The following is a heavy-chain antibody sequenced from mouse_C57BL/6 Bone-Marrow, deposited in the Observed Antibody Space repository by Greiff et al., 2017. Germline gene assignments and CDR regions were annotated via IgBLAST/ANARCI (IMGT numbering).Heavy chain of an antibody. CDR2: IDPSDSYT. V-gene: IGHV1-69*01. CDR3: ASEGNCVLFDY. Sequence: QVQLQQPGAELVMPGASVKLSCKASGYTFTSYWMHWVKQRPGQGLEWIGEIDPSDSYTNYNQQFKGKSTLTVDKTTSTAYMRLSRLTSEDSAVYYCASEGNCVLFDYWGQGTTLTVSS. CDR1: GYTFTSYW. D-gene: IGHD4-1*01. J-gene: IGHJ2*01.